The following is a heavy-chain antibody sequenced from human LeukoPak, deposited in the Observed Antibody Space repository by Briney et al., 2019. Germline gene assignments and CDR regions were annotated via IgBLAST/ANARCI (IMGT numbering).Heavy chain of an antibody. D-gene: IGHD2-2*01. Sequence: GGSLRLSCAASGFSFSNYDIHWVRQAPGKGLEWVAVASYDGSNKYYADSVKGRFTISRDNSKNTLYLQVNSLRAEDTAVYYCAKDGYCSSTSCYPAPYWGQGTLVTVSS. J-gene: IGHJ4*02. V-gene: IGHV3-30*18. CDR2: ASYDGSNK. CDR1: GFSFSNYD. CDR3: AKDGYCSSTSCYPAPY.